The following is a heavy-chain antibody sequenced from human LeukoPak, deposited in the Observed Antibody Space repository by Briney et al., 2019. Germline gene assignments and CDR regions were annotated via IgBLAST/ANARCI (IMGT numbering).Heavy chain of an antibody. CDR1: GYSISSGYY. CDR2: IYHSGST. Sequence: PSETLSLTCTVSGYSISSGYYWGWIRQPPGKGLEWIGSIYHSGSTYYNPSLKSRVTISVDTSKNQFSLKLSSVTAADTAVYYCARYMVRGVFHINNWFDPWGQGTLVTVSS. D-gene: IGHD3-10*01. CDR3: ARYMVRGVFHINNWFDP. J-gene: IGHJ5*02. V-gene: IGHV4-38-2*02.